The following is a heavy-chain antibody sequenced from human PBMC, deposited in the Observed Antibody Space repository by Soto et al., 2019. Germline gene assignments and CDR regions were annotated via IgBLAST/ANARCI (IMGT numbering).Heavy chain of an antibody. D-gene: IGHD6-13*01. CDR2: IIPMIGTT. Sequence: QVQLVQSGAEVRKPGSSVKVSCKASGCTFSRSAINWVRQAPGQGLEWMGGIIPMIGTTKYAQKFKGRVTITADESTSTVDMALNTLRSEDAAVYYLERASIYGSSCYCWFDPWGQVHLFTVSS. V-gene: IGHV1-69*01. CDR3: ERASIYGSSCYCWFDP. CDR1: GCTFSRSA. J-gene: IGHJ5*01.